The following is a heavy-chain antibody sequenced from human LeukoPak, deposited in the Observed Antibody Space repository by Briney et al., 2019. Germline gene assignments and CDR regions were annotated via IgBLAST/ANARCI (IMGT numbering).Heavy chain of an antibody. CDR1: GGTFSSYA. D-gene: IGHD5-18*01. Sequence: SVKVSCKASGGTFSSYAISWVRQAPGQGLEWMGRIIPILGIANYAQKFQGRVTITADKSTSTAYMELSSLRSEDTAVYYCTGYSYGSVEYFQHWGQGTLVTVSS. CDR2: IIPILGIA. CDR3: TGYSYGSVEYFQH. J-gene: IGHJ1*01. V-gene: IGHV1-69*04.